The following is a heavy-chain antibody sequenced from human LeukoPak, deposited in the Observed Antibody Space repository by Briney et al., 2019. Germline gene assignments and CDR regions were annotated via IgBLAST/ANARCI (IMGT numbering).Heavy chain of an antibody. CDR2: IYTSGST. D-gene: IGHD2/OR15-2a*01. Sequence: PSETLSLTCTVSGGSLSSYYWSWIRQPAGKGLEWIGRIYTSGSTNYNPSLKSRVTMSVDTSKNQFSLKLSSVTAADTAVYYCARDEANFYPTVGWFDPWGQGTLVTVSS. V-gene: IGHV4-4*07. CDR3: ARDEANFYPTVGWFDP. CDR1: GGSLSSYY. J-gene: IGHJ5*02.